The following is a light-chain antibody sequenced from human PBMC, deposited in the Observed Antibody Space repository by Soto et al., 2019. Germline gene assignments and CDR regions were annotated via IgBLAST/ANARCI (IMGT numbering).Light chain of an antibody. Sequence: QSALTQPASLSGSPGQSITISCTGPSSDVGSHTLVSWYQQHTGQAPKLMIYEVSTRPLGVSARFSASKSGNTASLTISGLQAEDEADYYCCSYGGSRAVFGGGTQLTVL. CDR1: SSDVGSHTL. J-gene: IGLJ7*01. V-gene: IGLV2-23*02. CDR2: EVS. CDR3: CSYGGSRAV.